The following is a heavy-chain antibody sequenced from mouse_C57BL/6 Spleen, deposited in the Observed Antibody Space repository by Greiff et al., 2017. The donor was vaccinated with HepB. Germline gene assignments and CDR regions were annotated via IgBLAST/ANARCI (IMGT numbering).Heavy chain of an antibody. CDR3: AREGGIHVLFYYAMDY. V-gene: IGHV5-17*01. Sequence: EVQVVESGGGLVKPGGSLKLSCAASGFTFSDYGMHWVRQAPEKGLEWVAYISSGGSTIYYADTVKGRFTISRDNAKNTLCLQMTSLRSENTAMYYWAREGGIHVLFYYAMDYWGQGTSVTVSS. CDR2: ISSGGSTI. J-gene: IGHJ4*01. CDR1: GFTFSDYG.